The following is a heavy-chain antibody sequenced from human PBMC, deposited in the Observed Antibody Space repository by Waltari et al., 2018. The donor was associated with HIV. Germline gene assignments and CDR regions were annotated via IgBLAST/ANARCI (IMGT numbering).Heavy chain of an antibody. CDR3: ATCNIGSGWYLKSPIRI. J-gene: IGHJ4*02. Sequence: VQMLESGGDLVQPGGSLRLSCAVSGLNFATSGLGWVRQAPGKGLEWMCAISSSGGRTYDAESVKGRFIISRDNSKKTVTLQLKNLRLGDTAMYYCATCNIGSGWYLKSPIRIWGQGTLVTVS. CDR2: ISSSGGRT. CDR1: GLNFATSG. V-gene: IGHV3-23*01. D-gene: IGHD6-19*01.